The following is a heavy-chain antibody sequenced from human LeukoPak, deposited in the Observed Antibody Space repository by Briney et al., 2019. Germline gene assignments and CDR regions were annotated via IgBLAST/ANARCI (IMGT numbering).Heavy chain of an antibody. CDR1: VGFISSYY. V-gene: IGHV4-59*08. J-gene: IGHJ4*02. Sequence: PSESLSVTCIVSVGFISSYYWSWIRPPPSRELEGIGYIYYSGSTNYNPSLKRQVPIPLDPSKNQFSLKLSSVTSADTGVYYCALSSSWYLSFDYWRQGNLVTVS. D-gene: IGHD6-13*01. CDR2: IYYSGST. CDR3: ALSSSWYLSFDY.